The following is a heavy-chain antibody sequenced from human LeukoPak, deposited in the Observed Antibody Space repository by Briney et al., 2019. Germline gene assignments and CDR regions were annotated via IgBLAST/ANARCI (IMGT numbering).Heavy chain of an antibody. D-gene: IGHD4-17*01. CDR3: ARGRTTVTY. J-gene: IGHJ4*02. CDR2: LYNSENI. V-gene: IGHV4-59*01. Sequence: SETLSLTCTVSGASISSYYWTWIRQPPGKRLEWIGYLYNSENISYNPSLQSRVTISLDLSKNQFSLKLSSVTAADTAVYYCARGRTTVTYWGQGTLVTVSS. CDR1: GASISSYY.